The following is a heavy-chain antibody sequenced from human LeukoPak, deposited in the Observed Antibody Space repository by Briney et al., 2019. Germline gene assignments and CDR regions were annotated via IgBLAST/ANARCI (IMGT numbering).Heavy chain of an antibody. V-gene: IGHV3-74*01. D-gene: IGHD4-17*01. CDR1: GFTFSSYW. J-gene: IGHJ2*01. CDR2: IKSDGSST. CDR3: ATSLMTTVATGWYFDL. Sequence: PGGSLRLSCAASGFTFSSYWMHWVRQAPGKGLVWVSRIKSDGSSTSYADSVKGRFTISRDNAKNTLYLQMNSLRAEDTAVYYCATSLMTTVATGWYFDLWGRGTLVTVSS.